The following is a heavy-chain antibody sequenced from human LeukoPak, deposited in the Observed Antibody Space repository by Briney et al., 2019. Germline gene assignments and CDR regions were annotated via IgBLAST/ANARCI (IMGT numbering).Heavy chain of an antibody. Sequence: ASVKVSCKASGYTFTSYDINWVRQAPGQGLEWMGWINPNSGGTNYAQKFQGRVTMTRDTSISTAYMELSRLRSDDTAVYYCARKSPYYGSGSYLSYWGQGTLVTVSS. J-gene: IGHJ4*02. CDR2: INPNSGGT. V-gene: IGHV1-2*02. D-gene: IGHD3-10*01. CDR1: GYTFTSYD. CDR3: ARKSPYYGSGSYLSY.